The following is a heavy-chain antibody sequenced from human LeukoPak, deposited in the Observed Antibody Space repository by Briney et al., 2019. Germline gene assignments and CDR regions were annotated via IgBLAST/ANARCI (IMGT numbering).Heavy chain of an antibody. CDR1: GGSISSGGYY. CDR2: IYHSGST. Sequence: KSSETLSLTCTVSGGSISSGGYYWSWIRQPPGKGLEWIGYIYHSGSTYYNPSLKSRVTISVDRSKNQFSLKLSSVTAADTAVYYCARFRGGSSSSAFDIWGQGTMVTVSS. V-gene: IGHV4-30-2*01. D-gene: IGHD1-26*01. CDR3: ARFRGGSSSSAFDI. J-gene: IGHJ3*02.